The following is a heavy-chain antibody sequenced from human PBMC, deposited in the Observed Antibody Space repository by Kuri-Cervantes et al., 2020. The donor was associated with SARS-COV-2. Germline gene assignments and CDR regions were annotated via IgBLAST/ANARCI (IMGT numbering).Heavy chain of an antibody. CDR3: ASAFGGAWYYVFDY. Sequence: GGSLRLSCAASGFTFSSYWMSWVRQAPGKGLEWVASINQDGSEKYYVDSVKGRFTISRDTAKNSLYLQMNSLRAEDTAVYYRASAFGGAWYYVFDYWGQGTLVTVSS. D-gene: IGHD2-21*02. V-gene: IGHV3-7*01. CDR2: INQDGSEK. CDR1: GFTFSSYW. J-gene: IGHJ4*02.